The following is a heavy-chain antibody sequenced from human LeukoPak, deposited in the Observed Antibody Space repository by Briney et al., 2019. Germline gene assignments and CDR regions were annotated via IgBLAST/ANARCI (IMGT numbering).Heavy chain of an antibody. J-gene: IGHJ4*02. V-gene: IGHV3-21*01. CDR1: GFTFSSYS. D-gene: IGHD5-24*01. Sequence: GGSLRLSCAASGFTFSSYSMNWVRQAPGKGLEWVSSISSSSSYIYYADSVKGRFTISRDNAKNSLYLQMNSLRAEDTAVYYCAKGRDGYSQFDYWGQGTLVTVSS. CDR3: AKGRDGYSQFDY. CDR2: ISSSSSYI.